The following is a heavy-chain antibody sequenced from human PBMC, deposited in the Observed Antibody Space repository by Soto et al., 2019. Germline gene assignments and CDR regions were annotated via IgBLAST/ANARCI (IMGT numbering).Heavy chain of an antibody. CDR1: GDSVSSNSAA. Sequence: SQTLSLTCVISGDSVSSNSAAWNWIRQSPSRGLEWLGRTYYRSKWYNDYAVSVKSRITINPDTSKNQFSLQLNSVTPEDTAVYYCAREVDTAMVTDYYYGMDVWGQGTTVTVSS. CDR2: TYYRSKWYN. V-gene: IGHV6-1*01. J-gene: IGHJ6*02. CDR3: AREVDTAMVTDYYYGMDV. D-gene: IGHD5-18*01.